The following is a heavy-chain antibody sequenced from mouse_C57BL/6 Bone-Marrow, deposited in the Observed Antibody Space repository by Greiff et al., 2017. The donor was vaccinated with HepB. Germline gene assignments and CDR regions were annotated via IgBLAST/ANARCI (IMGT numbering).Heavy chain of an antibody. D-gene: IGHD3-2*02. CDR1: GYTFTSYW. CDR3: AKTAQATWFAY. J-gene: IGHJ3*01. V-gene: IGHV1-64*01. Sequence: QVQLQQPGAELVKPGASVKLSCKASGYTFTSYWMHWVKQRPGQGLEWIGMIHPNSSSTNYNEKFKSKATLTVDKSSSTAYMQLSSLTPEDSAVYYCAKTAQATWFAYGGQGTLVTVSA. CDR2: IHPNSSST.